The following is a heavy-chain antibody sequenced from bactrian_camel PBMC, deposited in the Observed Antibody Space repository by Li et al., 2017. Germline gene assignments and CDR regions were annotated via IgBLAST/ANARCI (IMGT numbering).Heavy chain of an antibody. J-gene: IGHJ6*01. Sequence: GGGSVQAGGSLRLSCTASADTFANYCMGWFRQAPGKEREGIAGIRRDGDEYYADSVKGRFTISQDNAKNIIYLQMNSLKPEDSAKYYCAATGQAGNCRGLPASTSVSGAEGPRSPSP. CDR3: AATGQAGNCRGLPASTSVS. CDR2: IRRDGDE. CDR1: ADTFANYC. D-gene: IGHD7*01. V-gene: IGHV3S55*01.